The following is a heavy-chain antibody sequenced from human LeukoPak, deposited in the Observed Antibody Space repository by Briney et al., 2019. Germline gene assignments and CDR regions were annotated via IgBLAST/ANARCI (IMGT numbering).Heavy chain of an antibody. CDR2: IYTSGST. Sequence: SETLSLTCTVSGGSISSYYWSWIRQPAGKGLEWVGRIYTSGSTNYNPSLKSRVTMSVDTSKNQFSLKLSSVTAADTAVYYCARGVPPTMVRGVIPSGPNYYYCYMDVWGKGTTVTISS. CDR1: GGSISSYY. D-gene: IGHD3-10*01. CDR3: ARGVPPTMVRGVIPSGPNYYYCYMDV. J-gene: IGHJ6*03. V-gene: IGHV4-4*07.